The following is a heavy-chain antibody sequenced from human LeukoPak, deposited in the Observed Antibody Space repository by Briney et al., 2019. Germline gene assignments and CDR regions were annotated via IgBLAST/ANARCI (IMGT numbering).Heavy chain of an antibody. J-gene: IGHJ4*02. D-gene: IGHD3-3*01. CDR1: GFTFDDYA. V-gene: IGHV3-20*04. Sequence: GGSLRLSCAASGFTFDDYAMNWVRQAPGKGLEWVSGINWNGGSTYYRDSVKGRFTISRDNAKNSLYLQMNSLRAEDTALYYCARVKGSGYRNSYDYWGQGILVTVSS. CDR3: ARVKGSGYRNSYDY. CDR2: INWNGGST.